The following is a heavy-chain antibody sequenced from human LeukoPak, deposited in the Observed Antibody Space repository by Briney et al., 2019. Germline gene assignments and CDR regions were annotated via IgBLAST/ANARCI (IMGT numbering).Heavy chain of an antibody. CDR3: ARDISRTMDV. D-gene: IGHD2/OR15-2a*01. Sequence: GGSLRLSCAASGFTFSNYAMSWVRQAPGKGLVWVSIINTDGSTTRYADFVEGRFTISRDNARNTLYLEMNSLRVEDTAVYFCARDISRTMDVWGQGTTVTV. J-gene: IGHJ6*02. V-gene: IGHV3-74*01. CDR2: INTDGSTT. CDR1: GFTFSNYA.